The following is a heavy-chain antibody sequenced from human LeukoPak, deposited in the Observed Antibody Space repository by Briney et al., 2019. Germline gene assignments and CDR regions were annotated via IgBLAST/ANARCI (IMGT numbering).Heavy chain of an antibody. J-gene: IGHJ2*01. CDR1: GGSISSYY. CDR3: ARDPGDYDHDWYFDL. Sequence: SETLSLTCTVSGGSISSYYWSWIRQPPGKGLEWIGYIYYSGSTNYNPSLQSRVTLSVDTSKNQVSLKLNSVTAADTAVYYCARDPGDYDHDWYFDLWGRGTLVTVSS. V-gene: IGHV4-59*12. D-gene: IGHD4-17*01. CDR2: IYYSGST.